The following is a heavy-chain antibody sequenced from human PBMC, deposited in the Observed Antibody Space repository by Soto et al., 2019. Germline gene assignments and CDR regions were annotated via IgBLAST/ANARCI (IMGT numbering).Heavy chain of an antibody. V-gene: IGHV3-15*01. CDR3: TTNSVTNFYYYGMEV. CDR2: IKTNIDGGRI. Sequence: PGGSLRLSCEGSGFTFSNGWMTWARQAPGKGLEWVGRIKTNIDGGRIDYAAPVKGRFTISRDDSKNTLYPQMNSLKTEDTAVYYCTTNSVTNFYYYGMEVWGLGTTVTVSS. J-gene: IGHJ6*02. CDR1: GFTFSNGW.